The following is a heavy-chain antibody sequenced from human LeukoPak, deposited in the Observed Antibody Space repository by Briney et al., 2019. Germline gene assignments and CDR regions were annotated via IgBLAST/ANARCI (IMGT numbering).Heavy chain of an antibody. CDR1: GYTFTGYW. CDR3: ARGVIYDYVWGSYRPLTFDY. CDR2: INRNRGGT. J-gene: IGHJ4*02. V-gene: IGHV1-2*02. Sequence: GASLRVSCTASGYTFTGYWMHWVRQAPGQGLEWIGWINRNRGGTNYAQKFQGRVTMTRDNSISTAYMELSRLRSDDTAVYYCARGVIYDYVWGSYRPLTFDYWGQGTLVTVSS. D-gene: IGHD3-16*02.